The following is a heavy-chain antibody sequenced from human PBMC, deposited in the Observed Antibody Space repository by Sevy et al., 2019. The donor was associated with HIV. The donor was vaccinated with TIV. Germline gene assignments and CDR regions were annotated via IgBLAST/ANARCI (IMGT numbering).Heavy chain of an antibody. D-gene: IGHD3-3*02. CDR2: MNPDSRRR. CDR1: GYTFSGYD. V-gene: IGHV1-8*02. J-gene: IGHJ6*02. Sequence: ASVKVSCKASGYTFSGYDINWVRHATGEGLEWMGGMNPDSRRRGYAPKFQGRVTMTTNTSIDTAYMELRRLRSEDSAVYYCARADLDSITFFYYYGMDVWGQGTTVTVSS. CDR3: ARADLDSITFFYYYGMDV.